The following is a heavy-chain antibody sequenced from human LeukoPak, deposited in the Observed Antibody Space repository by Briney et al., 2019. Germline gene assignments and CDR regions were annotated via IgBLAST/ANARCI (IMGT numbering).Heavy chain of an antibody. V-gene: IGHV3-23*01. D-gene: IGHD2-21*01. J-gene: IGHJ4*02. Sequence: PGGSLRLSCAASGFTFSSYAMSWVRQAPGKGLEWVSAISGSGGSAYYADSVKGRFTISRDNSKNTLCLQMNSLRAEDTAVYYCAKVVPKKYCGGDCRDMGAQHYWGQGTLVTVSS. CDR2: ISGSGGSA. CDR3: AKVVPKKYCGGDCRDMGAQHY. CDR1: GFTFSSYA.